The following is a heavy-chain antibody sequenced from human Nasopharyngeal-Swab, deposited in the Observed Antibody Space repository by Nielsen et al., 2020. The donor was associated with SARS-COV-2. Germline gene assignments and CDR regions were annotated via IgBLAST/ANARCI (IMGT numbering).Heavy chain of an antibody. CDR1: GGSFSGYY. V-gene: IGHV4-34*01. D-gene: IGHD2-2*01. CDR2: INHSGRT. CDR3: ARERQLPQYYYYYYYMDV. J-gene: IGHJ6*03. Sequence: SETLPLTCAVYGGSFSGYYWSWIRQPPGKGLEWIGEINHSGRTNYNPSLKSRVTISVDTSKNQFSLKLSSVTAADTAVYYCARERQLPQYYYYYYYMDVWGKGTTVTVSS.